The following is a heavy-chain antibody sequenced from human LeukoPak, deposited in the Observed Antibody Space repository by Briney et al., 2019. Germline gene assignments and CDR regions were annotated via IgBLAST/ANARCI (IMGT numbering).Heavy chain of an antibody. CDR1: GYTFIGYI. V-gene: IGHV1-2*02. J-gene: IGHJ4*02. CDR3: ARVEWATTTANDN. Sequence: GASVKVSCKASGYTFIGYIMHWVRQAPGQGLEWMGWINPNSSDTDYAQKFQGRVTMTRDTSISTVYMELSSLRSDDTAVYYCARVEWATTTANDNWGQGTLVTVSS. D-gene: IGHD5-24*01. CDR2: INPNSSDT.